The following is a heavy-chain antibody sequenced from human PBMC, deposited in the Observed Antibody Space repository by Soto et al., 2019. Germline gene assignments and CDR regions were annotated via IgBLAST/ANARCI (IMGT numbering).Heavy chain of an antibody. CDR1: GFTFSSYE. J-gene: IGHJ3*02. CDR2: ISSSGSTI. Sequence: HPGGSLRLSCAASGFTFSSYEMNWVRQAPGKGLEWVSYISSSGSTIYYADSVKGRFTISRDNAKNSLYLQMNSLRAEDTAVYYCAGDLLSGDSSGYFERGDAFDIWGQGTMVTVSS. V-gene: IGHV3-48*03. CDR3: AGDLLSGDSSGYFERGDAFDI. D-gene: IGHD3-22*01.